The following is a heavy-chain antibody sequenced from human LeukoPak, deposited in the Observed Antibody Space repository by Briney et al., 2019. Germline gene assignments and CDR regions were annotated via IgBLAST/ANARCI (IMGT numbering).Heavy chain of an antibody. V-gene: IGHV3-53*01. CDR2: IYSGGST. J-gene: IGHJ5*02. CDR3: ARKFDP. CDR1: GFTFSGSA. Sequence: GGSLRLSCAASGFTFSGSAMHWVRQAPGRGLEWVSVIYSGGSTYYADSVKGRFTISRDNSKNTLYLQMNSLRAEDTAVYYCARKFDPWGQGTLVTVSS.